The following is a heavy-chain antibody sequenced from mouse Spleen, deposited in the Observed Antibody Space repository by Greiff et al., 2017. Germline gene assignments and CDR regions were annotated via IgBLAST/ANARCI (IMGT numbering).Heavy chain of an antibody. D-gene: IGHD4-1*01. J-gene: IGHJ2*01. Sequence: QVQLQQSGAELARPGASVKLSCKASGYTFTSYGISWVKQRTGQGLEWIGEIYPRSGNTYYNEKFKGKATLTADKSSSTAYMELRSLTSEDSAVYFCARETNWVDYWGQGTTLTVSS. CDR2: IYPRSGNT. V-gene: IGHV1-81*01. CDR1: GYTFTSYG. CDR3: ARETNWVDY.